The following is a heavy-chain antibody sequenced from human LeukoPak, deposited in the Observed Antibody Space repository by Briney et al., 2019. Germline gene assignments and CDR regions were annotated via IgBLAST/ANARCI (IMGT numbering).Heavy chain of an antibody. CDR3: ARDGCGSSSCLDY. CDR2: VSKTGST. D-gene: IGHD6-6*01. J-gene: IGHJ4*02. CDR1: GASISEYF. V-gene: IGHV4-59*01. Sequence: SETLSLTCSVSGASISEYFWSWIRQPPGQTLEWIGYVSKTGSTNYNPSLKSRVTISVDTSKNQFSLKLSSVTAADTAVYYCARDGCGSSSCLDYWGQGTLVTVSS.